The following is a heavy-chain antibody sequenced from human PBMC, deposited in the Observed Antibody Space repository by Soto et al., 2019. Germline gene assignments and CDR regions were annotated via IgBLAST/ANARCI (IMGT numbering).Heavy chain of an antibody. D-gene: IGHD2-2*01. CDR1: GYTFTSYD. CDR2: MNPNSGNT. V-gene: IGHV1-8*01. CDR3: ARGRCIITSCYGYYYYGMDV. J-gene: IGHJ6*02. Sequence: ASVKVSCKASGYTFTSYDINWVRQATGQGLEWMGWMNPNSGNTGYAQRFQGRVTMTRNTSISTAYMELSSLRSEDTAVYYCARGRCIITSCYGYYYYGMDVWGQGTTVTVSS.